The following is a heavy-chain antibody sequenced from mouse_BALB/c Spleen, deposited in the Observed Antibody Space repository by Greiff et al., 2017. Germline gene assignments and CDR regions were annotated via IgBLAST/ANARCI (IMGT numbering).Heavy chain of an antibody. CDR3: AREDGYFDY. J-gene: IGHJ2*01. CDR2: INPYNGDT. CDR1: GYSFTGYF. V-gene: IGHV1-20*02. Sequence: VQLKESGPELVKPGASVKISCKASGYSFTGYFMNWVMQSHGKSLEWIGRINPYNGDTFYNQKFKGKATLTVDKSSSTAHMELRSLASEDSAVYYCAREDGYFDYWGQGTTLTVSS. D-gene: IGHD2-3*01.